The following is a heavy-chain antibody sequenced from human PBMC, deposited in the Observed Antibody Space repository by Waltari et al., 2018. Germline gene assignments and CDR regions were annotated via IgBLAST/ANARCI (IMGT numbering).Heavy chain of an antibody. CDR1: GFTFGCCA. J-gene: IGHJ4*02. V-gene: IGHV3-23*01. Sequence: EVQVLESGGGLVQPGGSLRLSCVASGFTFGCCAMRWVRQAPGKGLEWVATINNASNDTYYADSVRGRFTISRYNAKSTLYLQVNSLRAEDTAIYYCAKLGGISAWFFDYWGQGTLVTVSS. CDR2: INNASNDT. CDR3: AKLGGISAWFFDY. D-gene: IGHD3-10*01.